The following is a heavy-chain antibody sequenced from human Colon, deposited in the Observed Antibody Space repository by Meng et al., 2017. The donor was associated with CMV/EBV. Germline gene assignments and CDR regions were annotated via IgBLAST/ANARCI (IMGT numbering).Heavy chain of an antibody. J-gene: IGHJ6*02. D-gene: IGHD3-3*01. CDR2: IYSGGST. CDR1: GFTVSSNY. CDR3: ARGYDFWSGYYGMDV. V-gene: IGHV3-66*02. Sequence: GGSLRLSCAASGFTVSSNYMSWVRQAPGKGLGWVSVIYSGGSTYYADSVKGRFTISRDNSKNTLYLQMNSLRAEDTAVYYCARGYDFWSGYYGMDVWGQGTTVTVSS.